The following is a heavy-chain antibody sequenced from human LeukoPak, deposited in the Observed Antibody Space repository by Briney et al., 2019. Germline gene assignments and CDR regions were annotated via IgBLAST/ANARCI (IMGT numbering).Heavy chain of an antibody. V-gene: IGHV3-7*01. CDR2: IKEDGSEK. CDR3: ARGARPPYYYYYYMDV. J-gene: IGHJ6*03. CDR1: GFTFHTYW. Sequence: GGSLRLSCTASGFTFHTYWMSWVRQAPGKGLEWVANIKEDGSEKYCVDSVKGRFTISRDNAKASLYLQMNRLRAEDTAVYYCARGARPPYYYYYYMDVWGKGTTVTVSS.